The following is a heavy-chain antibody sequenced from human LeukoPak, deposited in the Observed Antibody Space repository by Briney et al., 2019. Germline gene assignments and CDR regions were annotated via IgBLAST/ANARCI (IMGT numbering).Heavy chain of an antibody. D-gene: IGHD3-9*01. CDR3: AATPNYDILTGFHFDY. Sequence: SETLSLTCAVYGGSFSGYYWSWIRQPPGKGLEWIGEINHSGSTNYNPSLKSRVTISVDTSKNQFSLKLSSVTAADTAVYYCAATPNYDILTGFHFDYWGQGTLVTVSS. CDR1: GGSFSGYY. CDR2: INHSGST. J-gene: IGHJ4*02. V-gene: IGHV4-34*01.